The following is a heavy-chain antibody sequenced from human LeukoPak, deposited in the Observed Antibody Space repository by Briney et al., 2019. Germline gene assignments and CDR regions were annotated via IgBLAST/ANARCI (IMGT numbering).Heavy chain of an antibody. CDR3: ARVRSPSSGQPSDY. Sequence: ASVKVSCKASGYTFTGYYMHWVRQAPGQGLEWMGWISAYNGNTNYAQKLQGRVTMTTDTSTSTAYMELRSLRSDDTAVYYCARVRSPSSGQPSDYWGQGTLVTVSS. V-gene: IGHV1-18*04. CDR2: ISAYNGNT. D-gene: IGHD6-19*01. CDR1: GYTFTGYY. J-gene: IGHJ4*02.